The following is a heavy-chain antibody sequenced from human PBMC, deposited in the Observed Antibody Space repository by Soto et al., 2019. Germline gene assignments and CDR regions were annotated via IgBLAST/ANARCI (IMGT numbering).Heavy chain of an antibody. CDR2: IYYSGST. CDR3: ARVDTAMVVDY. V-gene: IGHV4-30-4*01. J-gene: IGHJ4*02. D-gene: IGHD5-18*01. Sequence: SETLSLTCTVSGGSISSGDYYWSWIRQPPGKGLEWIGYIYYSGSTYYNPSPKSRVTISVDTSKNQFSLKLSSVTAADTAVYYCARVDTAMVVDYWGQGTLVTVSS. CDR1: GGSISSGDYY.